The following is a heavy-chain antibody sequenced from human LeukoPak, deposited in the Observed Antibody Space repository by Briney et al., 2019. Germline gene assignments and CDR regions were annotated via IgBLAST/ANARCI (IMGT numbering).Heavy chain of an antibody. Sequence: GGSLRLSCAASGFTFSSYGMHWVRQAPGKGLEWVAVISYDGSNKYYADSVKGRFTISRDNSKNSLYLQMNSLRAEDTAVYYCARDSTSGSYYHGMDVWGQGILVTVSS. CDR1: GFTFSSYG. CDR2: ISYDGSNK. CDR3: ARDSTSGSYYHGMDV. J-gene: IGHJ6*02. D-gene: IGHD3-10*01. V-gene: IGHV3-30*03.